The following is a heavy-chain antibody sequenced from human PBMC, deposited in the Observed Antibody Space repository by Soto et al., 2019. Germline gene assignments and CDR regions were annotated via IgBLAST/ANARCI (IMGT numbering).Heavy chain of an antibody. Sequence: ASVKVSCKASGYTFTGCDMHWVRQAPGQGLEWMGWINPNSGGTNYAQKFQGWVTMTRDTSISTAYMELSRLRSDDTAVYYCARGMGGFGYYYYGMDVWGQGTTVTVSS. V-gene: IGHV1-2*04. J-gene: IGHJ6*02. CDR3: ARGMGGFGYYYYGMDV. CDR2: INPNSGGT. D-gene: IGHD3-16*01. CDR1: GYTFTGCD.